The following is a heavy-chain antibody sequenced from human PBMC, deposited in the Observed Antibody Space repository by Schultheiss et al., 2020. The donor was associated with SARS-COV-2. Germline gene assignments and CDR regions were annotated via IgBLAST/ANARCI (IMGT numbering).Heavy chain of an antibody. CDR1: GYTFTSYA. CDR3: ARGGIQRHEFDY. J-gene: IGHJ4*02. CDR2: SNAGNGNT. Sequence: ASVKVSCKASGYTFTSYAMHWVRQAPGQRLEWMGWSNAGNGNTNYAQKLQGRVTMTTDTSTSTAYMELRSLRSDDTAVYYCARGGIQRHEFDYWGQGTLVTVSS. V-gene: IGHV1-3*01.